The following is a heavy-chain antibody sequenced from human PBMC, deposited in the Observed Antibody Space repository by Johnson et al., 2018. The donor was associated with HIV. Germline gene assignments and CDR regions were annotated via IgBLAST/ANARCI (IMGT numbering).Heavy chain of an antibody. D-gene: IGHD1-26*01. CDR2: ISWNSGSI. CDR1: GFTFAHYA. V-gene: IGHV3-9*01. J-gene: IGHJ3*02. Sequence: VQLVESGGGLVQPGRSLRLSCEASGFTFAHYAMHWVRQAPGKGLEWVSSISWNSGSIGYADSVRGRFTISRDNTKNSLYLQMNSLRVEDTALYYCVKGGGGRELLSAFDIWGQGTMVIVSS. CDR3: VKGGGGRELLSAFDI.